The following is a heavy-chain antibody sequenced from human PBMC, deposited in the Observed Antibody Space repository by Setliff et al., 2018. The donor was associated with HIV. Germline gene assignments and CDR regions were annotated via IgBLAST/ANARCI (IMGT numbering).Heavy chain of an antibody. J-gene: IGHJ4*02. Sequence: SETLSLTCAVSGYSISTAYYWAWIRQPPGKGLEWIGEINQSGGINYNPSLKSRVTISVDTSKNQFSLKLSSVAAADTAVYYCARHFYGYYGSNGLPIQYWGQGTLVTVSS. D-gene: IGHD3-22*01. CDR2: INQSGGI. CDR3: ARHFYGYYGSNGLPIQY. CDR1: GYSISTAYY. V-gene: IGHV4-38-2*01.